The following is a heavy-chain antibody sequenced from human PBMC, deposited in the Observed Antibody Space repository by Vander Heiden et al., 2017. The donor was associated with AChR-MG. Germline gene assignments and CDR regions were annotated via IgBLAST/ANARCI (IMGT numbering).Heavy chain of an antibody. CDR3: ARGPSSSGYYYTPPLDY. CDR1: GYTFTSYY. J-gene: IGHJ4*02. D-gene: IGHD3-22*01. Sequence: QVQLVQSGAEVKKPGASVKVSCKASGYTFTSYYMHWVRQAPGQGLEWMGIINPSGGSTSYAQKFQGRVTMTRDTSTSTVYMELSSLRSEDTAVYYCARGPSSSGYYYTPPLDYWGQGTLVTVSS. CDR2: INPSGGST. V-gene: IGHV1-46*01.